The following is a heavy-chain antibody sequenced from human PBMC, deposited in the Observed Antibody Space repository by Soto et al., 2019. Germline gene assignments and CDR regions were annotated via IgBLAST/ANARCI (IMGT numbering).Heavy chain of an antibody. V-gene: IGHV3-30*18. D-gene: IGHD1-26*01. Sequence: QVQLVESGGGVVQPGRSLRLSCTASGFTFSSYAIHWVRQAPGKGLEWVAVISYDGSYKHFRDSVKGRFTISRDSSKNTVYLQMDSLRVEDTAVYYCAKDGGRGTLGPSILSAGFDSWGQGTQVTVSS. CDR3: AKDGGRGTLGPSILSAGFDS. CDR2: ISYDGSYK. CDR1: GFTFSSYA. J-gene: IGHJ4*02.